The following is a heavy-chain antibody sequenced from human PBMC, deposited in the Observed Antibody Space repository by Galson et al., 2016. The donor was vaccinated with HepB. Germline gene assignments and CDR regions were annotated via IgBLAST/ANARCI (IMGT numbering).Heavy chain of an antibody. Sequence: SCKASGYTFTAFGIAWVRQAPGQGLEWMGWISGYNGYTDYAQNFQGRFTMTTDTSTKTVHMELRSLRSDDTAMYYCAKSGDGNWFETWGQGTLVTVSS. CDR1: GYTFTAFG. D-gene: IGHD5-24*01. V-gene: IGHV1-18*04. CDR2: ISGYNGYT. CDR3: AKSGDGNWFET. J-gene: IGHJ5*02.